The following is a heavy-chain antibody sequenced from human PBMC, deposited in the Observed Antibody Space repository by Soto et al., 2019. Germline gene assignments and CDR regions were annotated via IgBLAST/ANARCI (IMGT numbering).Heavy chain of an antibody. CDR1: GFSLSTSGVG. CDR2: IYWDDYK. J-gene: IGHJ5*02. CDR3: AHRATAADDAWFDP. Sequence: SGPTLVNPTQTLTLTCTFSGFSLSTSGVGVGWIRQPPGKALEWLALIYWDDYKRYSPSLKSRLTITKDTSKNQVVLTMTNMDPVDTATYCCAHRATAADDAWFDPWGQGTLVTVSS. V-gene: IGHV2-5*02. D-gene: IGHD6-13*01.